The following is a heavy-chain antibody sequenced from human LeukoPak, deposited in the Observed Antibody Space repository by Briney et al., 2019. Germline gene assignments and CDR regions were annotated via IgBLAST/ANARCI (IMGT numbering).Heavy chain of an antibody. J-gene: IGHJ4*02. CDR1: GFTFSSYA. D-gene: IGHD3-10*01. V-gene: IGHV3-23*01. Sequence: GGSLRLSCAASGFTFSSYAMTWVRQAPGQGLEWVSGITSGGGTYYADSVKGRFAISRDNSKNTLYVQMNSLRAEDTAVYYCAKSVGSGSYYNNDCWGQGTLVTVSS. CDR3: AKSVGSGSYYNNDC. CDR2: ITSGGGT.